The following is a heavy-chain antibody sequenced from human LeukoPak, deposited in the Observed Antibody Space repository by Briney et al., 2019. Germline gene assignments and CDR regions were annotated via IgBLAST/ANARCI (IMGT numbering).Heavy chain of an antibody. CDR3: ARGLRDRYGMDV. Sequence: GGSLRLSCAASGFTFSSYWMHWVRQAPGKGLVWVSRINTDGSNTRYADSVKGRFTISRDNAKNTLYLQMNSLRAEDTAVYYCARGLRDRYGMDVWGRGTTVTVSS. J-gene: IGHJ6*02. CDR1: GFTFSSYW. CDR2: INTDGSNT. V-gene: IGHV3-74*01.